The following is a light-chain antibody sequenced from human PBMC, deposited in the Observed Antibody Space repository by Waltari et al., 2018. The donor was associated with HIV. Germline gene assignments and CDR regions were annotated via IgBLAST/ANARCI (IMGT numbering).Light chain of an antibody. J-gene: IGLJ3*02. CDR1: SSNIGNNF. Sequence: QSVLTQPPSVSAAPGQKVTISCSGSSSNIGNNFVSWYQQLPGTAPKLLIYENNNLPSGIPDRFAGSKSGTSATLGITGLQTGDGADYYCGTWDSSLSAVVFGGGTKLTVL. CDR3: GTWDSSLSAVV. CDR2: ENN. V-gene: IGLV1-51*02.